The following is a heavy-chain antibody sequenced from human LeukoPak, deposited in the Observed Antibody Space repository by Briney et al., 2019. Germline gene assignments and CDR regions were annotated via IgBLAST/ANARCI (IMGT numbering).Heavy chain of an antibody. Sequence: GGSLRLSCAASGFTVSSHYISWVRQAPGKGLEWVSVIYISGSTYYADSVKGRFTISRDNSKNTLYLQLNSLRAEDTAVYYCAGREWGYRNGYDYWGQGTLVTVSS. J-gene: IGHJ4*02. CDR3: AGREWGYRNGYDY. CDR2: IYISGST. CDR1: GFTVSSHY. D-gene: IGHD5-18*01. V-gene: IGHV3-53*01.